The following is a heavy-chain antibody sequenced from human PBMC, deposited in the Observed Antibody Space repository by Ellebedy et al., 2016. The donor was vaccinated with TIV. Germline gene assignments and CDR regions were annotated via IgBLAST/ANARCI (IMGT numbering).Heavy chain of an antibody. CDR3: AGSPPATGTTCAPYDY. D-gene: IGHD1-1*01. Sequence: GESLKISXAASGFTFSSYTMNWVRQAPGKGLEWVSSISYTSGHIYYADSVKGRFTISRDNAKNSLYLQMNSLRAEDTAVYYCAGSPPATGTTCAPYDYWGQGTLVTVSS. J-gene: IGHJ4*02. CDR1: GFTFSSYT. CDR2: ISYTSGHI. V-gene: IGHV3-21*01.